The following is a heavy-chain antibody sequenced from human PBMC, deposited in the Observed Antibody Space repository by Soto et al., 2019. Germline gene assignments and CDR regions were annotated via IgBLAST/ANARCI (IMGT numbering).Heavy chain of an antibody. D-gene: IGHD3-3*01. CDR2: ISGSGGST. CDR3: AKDTIFGVVIMG. CDR1: GFTFSSYA. Sequence: EVQLLESGGGLVQPGGSLRLSCAASGFTFSSYAMSWVRQAPGKGLEWVSAISGSGGSTYYADSVKGRFTISRDNSKNTQYLQMNNLRAEDTAVYYCAKDTIFGVVIMGGDHGTLVTVSS. V-gene: IGHV3-23*01. J-gene: IGHJ4*01.